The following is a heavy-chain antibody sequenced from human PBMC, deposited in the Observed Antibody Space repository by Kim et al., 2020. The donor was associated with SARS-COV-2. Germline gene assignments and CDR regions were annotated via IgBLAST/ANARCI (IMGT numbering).Heavy chain of an antibody. V-gene: IGHV3-23*01. CDR2: ISGSGGST. Sequence: GGSLRLSCAASGFTFSSYAMSWVRQAPGKGLEWVSAISGSGGSTYYADSVKGRFTISRDNSKNTLYLQMNSLRAEDTAVYYCAKGPRTWRIYYYYGMDVWGQGTTVTVSS. CDR1: GFTFSSYA. CDR3: AKGPRTWRIYYYYGMDV. J-gene: IGHJ6*02.